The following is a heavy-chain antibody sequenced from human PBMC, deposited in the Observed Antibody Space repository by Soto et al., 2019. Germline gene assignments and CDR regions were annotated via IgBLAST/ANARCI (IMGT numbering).Heavy chain of an antibody. V-gene: IGHV3-73*01. CDR2: IKDKGNNYAI. CDR3: TRHRIIWANHMTAAVSNDGFDL. J-gene: IGHJ3*01. D-gene: IGHD2-21*02. Sequence: EVQLVESGGGLVQPGGSLKLSCVASGFAFSDSAIHWVRQSSGKGLEWVGRIKDKGNNYAIAYAASVTGRFTVSRDDSKNTAYLQINSLKIEDTAIYFCTRHRIIWANHMTAAVSNDGFDLGGQGTMVTVSS. CDR1: GFAFSDSA.